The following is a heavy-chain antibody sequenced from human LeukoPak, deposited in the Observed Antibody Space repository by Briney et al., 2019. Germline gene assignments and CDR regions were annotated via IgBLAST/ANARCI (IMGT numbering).Heavy chain of an antibody. J-gene: IGHJ3*02. CDR3: ASTCGSSTSCYNFDYYDSSGQYDAFDI. CDR2: IYHSGST. D-gene: IGHD2-2*02. Sequence: SETLSLTCAVSGGSISSGGYYWSWIRQPPGKGLEWIGYIYHSGSTYYNPSLKSRVTISVDRSKSQFSLKLSSVTAADTAVYYCASTCGSSTSCYNFDYYDSSGQYDAFDIWGQGTMVTVSS. CDR1: GGSISSGGYY. V-gene: IGHV4-30-2*01.